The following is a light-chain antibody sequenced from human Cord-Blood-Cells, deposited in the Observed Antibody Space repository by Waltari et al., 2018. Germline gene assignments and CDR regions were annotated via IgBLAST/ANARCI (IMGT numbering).Light chain of an antibody. CDR2: RNK. Sequence: QSVLTQPPSASGTPGQRVTISCSGSSTNIGSNDVHWYQQLTGTAPNLLIYRNKQRPSGLPYRFSGSKSGTSASLAISGLRSEDEADYYGAAWDDSLSGWVFGGGTKLTVL. CDR1: STNIGSND. CDR3: AAWDDSLSGWV. V-gene: IGLV1-47*01. J-gene: IGLJ3*02.